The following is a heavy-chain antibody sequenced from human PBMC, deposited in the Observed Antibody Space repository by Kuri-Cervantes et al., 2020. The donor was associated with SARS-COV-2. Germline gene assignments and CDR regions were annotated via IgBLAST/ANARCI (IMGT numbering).Heavy chain of an antibody. CDR1: GGSINNFY. D-gene: IGHD6-13*01. J-gene: IGHJ5*02. Sequence: ESLKISCTLSGGSINNFYWSWIRQPPGKTLEWIGNIFYIGSTNYNPSLESRVTISLDTSKTQLSLKLSSVTAADTAVYYCARVAVTGSLIWFDPWGQGTLVTVSS. CDR3: ARVAVTGSLIWFDP. CDR2: IFYIGST. V-gene: IGHV4-59*01.